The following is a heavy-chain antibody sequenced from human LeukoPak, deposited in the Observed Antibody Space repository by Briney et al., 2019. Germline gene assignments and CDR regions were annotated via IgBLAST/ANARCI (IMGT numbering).Heavy chain of an antibody. V-gene: IGHV3-30*09. CDR3: ATESVAGTFGGGGLDV. CDR2: ISYDGSKK. Sequence: GRSLRLSCVASGFTFRNYAMHWVRQAPGKGLEWVAIISYDGSKKYFADFVKVRFGISRGNSKKTLYLEMNSLTTEDTAVYYCATESVAGTFGGGGLDVWGLGTTVIVSS. J-gene: IGHJ6*02. D-gene: IGHD6-13*01. CDR1: GFTFRNYA.